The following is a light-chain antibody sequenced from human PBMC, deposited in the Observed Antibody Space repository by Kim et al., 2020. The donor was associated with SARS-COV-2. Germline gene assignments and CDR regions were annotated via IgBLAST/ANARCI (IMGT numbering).Light chain of an antibody. Sequence: SYELTQPPSESVSPGQTASISCSGDKLGDKYVCWYQQKAGQSPVLVIYQDNKRPSGIPERFSGSNSGNTATLTITGTQPVDEADYYCQAWGTRNACVFGGGTQLTVL. CDR3: QAWGTRNACV. J-gene: IGLJ3*02. V-gene: IGLV3-1*01. CDR1: KLGDKY. CDR2: QDN.